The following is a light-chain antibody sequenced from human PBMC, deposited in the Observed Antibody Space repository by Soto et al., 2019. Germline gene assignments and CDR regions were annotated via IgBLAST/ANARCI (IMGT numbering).Light chain of an antibody. Sequence: QSALTQPASVSGSPGQSITISCTGTSSDVGGYNYVSWYQQHPGKAPKLMIYDVSNRPSGVSNRSSGSKSGNTASMTISGLQAEDEADSYCSSYTSSTPDVVFGGVTKVTVL. V-gene: IGLV2-14*01. J-gene: IGLJ2*01. CDR3: SSYTSSTPDVV. CDR1: SSDVGGYNY. CDR2: DVS.